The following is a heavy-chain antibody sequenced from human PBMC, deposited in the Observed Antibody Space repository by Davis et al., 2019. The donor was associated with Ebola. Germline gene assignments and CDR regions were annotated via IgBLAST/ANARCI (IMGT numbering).Heavy chain of an antibody. CDR1: GFTFSSYT. D-gene: IGHD6-6*01. V-gene: IGHV3-30-3*01. J-gene: IGHJ6*02. CDR3: AKALGYSSSSHYYYGMDV. Sequence: PGGSLRLSCAASGFTFSSYTMHWVRQAPGKGLEWVALISYDGSNQYYADSVKGRFTISRDNSKNTLYLQMNSLRAEDTAVYYCAKALGYSSSSHYYYGMDVWGQGTTVTVSS. CDR2: ISYDGSNQ.